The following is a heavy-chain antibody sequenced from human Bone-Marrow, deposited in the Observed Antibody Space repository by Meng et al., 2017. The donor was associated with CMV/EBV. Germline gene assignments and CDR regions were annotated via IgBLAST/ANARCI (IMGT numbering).Heavy chain of an antibody. J-gene: IGHJ4*02. CDR1: GFTFSSYA. CDR2: ISYDGSNK. V-gene: IGHV3-30-3*01. Sequence: GESLKISCAASGFTFSSYAMHWVRQAPGKGLEWVAVISYDGSNKYYADSVKGRFTISRDNSKHTLYLQMNSLRAEDTAVYYCARDAPKPGYCGQGTLVTVSS. CDR3: ARDAPKPGY.